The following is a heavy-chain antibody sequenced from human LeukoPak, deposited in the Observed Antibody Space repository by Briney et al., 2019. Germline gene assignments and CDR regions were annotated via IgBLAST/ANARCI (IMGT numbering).Heavy chain of an antibody. D-gene: IGHD5-24*01. J-gene: IGHJ4*02. Sequence: SETLSLTCAVYGGSFSGYYWSWIRQPPGKGLEWIGEINHSGSTNYNPSLKSRVTISVDTSKNQFSLKLSSVTAADTAVYYCARGRDGGKGLDWGQGTLVTVSS. CDR3: ARGRDGGKGLD. CDR1: GGSFSGYY. CDR2: INHSGST. V-gene: IGHV4-34*01.